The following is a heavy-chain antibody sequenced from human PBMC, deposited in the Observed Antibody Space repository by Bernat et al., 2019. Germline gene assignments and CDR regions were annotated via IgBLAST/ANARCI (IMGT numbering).Heavy chain of an antibody. CDR2: ISSSSSTI. J-gene: IGHJ6*02. Sequence: EVQLVESGGGLVQPGGSLRLSCAASGFTFSSYSMNWVRQAPGKGLEWVSYISSSSSTIYYADSVKGRFTISRDNAKNSLYLQMNSPRDEDAAVYYCARDAPTYYYYGMDVWGQGTTVTVSS. CDR3: ARDAPTYYYYGMDV. V-gene: IGHV3-48*02. CDR1: GFTFSSYS.